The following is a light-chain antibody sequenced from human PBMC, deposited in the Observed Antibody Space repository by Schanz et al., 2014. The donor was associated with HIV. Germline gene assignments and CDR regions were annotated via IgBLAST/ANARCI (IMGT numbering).Light chain of an antibody. CDR3: QQYNSYPYT. Sequence: DIQMTQSPSSVSASVGDRVTITCRASQGISSWLAWCQQKPGKAPKLLIFAASSLQSGVPSRFSGSGFGTEFTLTISSLQPEDSATYYCQQYNSYPYTFGQGTKVEIK. J-gene: IGKJ2*01. CDR1: QGISSW. V-gene: IGKV1D-16*01. CDR2: AAS.